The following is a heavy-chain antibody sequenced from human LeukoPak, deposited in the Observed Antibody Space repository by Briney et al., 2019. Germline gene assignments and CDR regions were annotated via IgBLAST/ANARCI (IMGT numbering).Heavy chain of an antibody. V-gene: IGHV3-66*02. CDR1: GFTFSSYS. CDR2: IYSGGST. CDR3: ARFLGGPAYFDY. J-gene: IGHJ4*02. D-gene: IGHD2-15*01. Sequence: GGSLRLSCAASGFTFSSYSMNWVRQAPGKGLEWVSVIYSGGSTYYADSVKGRFTISRDNSKNTLYLQMNSLRAEDTAVYYCARFLGGPAYFDYWGQGTLVTVSS.